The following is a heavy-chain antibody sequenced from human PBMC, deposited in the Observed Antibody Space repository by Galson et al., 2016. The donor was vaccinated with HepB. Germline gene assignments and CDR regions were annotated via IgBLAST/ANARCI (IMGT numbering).Heavy chain of an antibody. Sequence: SLRLSCAASGFRFSSLWMSWVRQAPGKGLEWVALINQDGSVKHYVDSVKGRFIVSRDNAKNSLYLQMDSLRAEDTALYYCLRDTGRGSPDSRDQGTLVTVSS. J-gene: IGHJ4*02. CDR3: LRDTGRGSPDS. CDR1: GFRFSSLW. D-gene: IGHD1-14*01. V-gene: IGHV3-7*03. CDR2: INQDGSVK.